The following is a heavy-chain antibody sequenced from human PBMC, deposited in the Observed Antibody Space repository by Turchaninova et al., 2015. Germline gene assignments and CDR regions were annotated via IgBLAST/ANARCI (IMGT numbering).Heavy chain of an antibody. CDR2: IYYSGTT. V-gene: IGHV4-39*01. CDR1: GGSISSSSYW. D-gene: IGHD6-6*01. Sequence: QLQLQEXGXGLXXPSEPXSLTXXVSGGSISSSSYWWGWIRQPPGKGLEWIGSIYYSGTTYYNPSLRSRVTISVDTSKNQFSLKLNSVTAADTAVYYCAAARPSWYGFDIWGQGTMVTVSS. J-gene: IGHJ3*02. CDR3: AAARPSWYGFDI.